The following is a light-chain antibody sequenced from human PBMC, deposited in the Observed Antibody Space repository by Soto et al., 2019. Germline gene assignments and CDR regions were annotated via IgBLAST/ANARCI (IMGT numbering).Light chain of an antibody. CDR2: SDD. CDR1: SSNIGSNA. V-gene: IGLV1-44*01. CDR3: AAWGDSLNTGV. Sequence: QAVVTQPPSASGTPGQRVTISCSGSSSNIGSNAVSWYQHFPGTAPKVLIYSDDQRPSGVPDRFSGSKSGTSASLAISGLRAEDEADYFCAAWGDSLNTGVFGGGTKVTVL. J-gene: IGLJ3*02.